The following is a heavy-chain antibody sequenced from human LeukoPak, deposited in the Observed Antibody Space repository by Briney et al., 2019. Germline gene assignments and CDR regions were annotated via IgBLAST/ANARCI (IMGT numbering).Heavy chain of an antibody. CDR1: GGSISFYY. V-gene: IGHV4-59*08. D-gene: IGHD3-22*01. CDR2: IYYSGST. Sequence: SDTLSLTCTVSGGSISFYYWSWMRQPPGKGLEWIGYIYYSGSTNYNPSPKSPVTISVATSKNQFSLKLSSGTGTDTAVYYCARHSKYYYDSSGSYVGYFQHWGQGTLVTVSS. J-gene: IGHJ1*01. CDR3: ARHSKYYYDSSGSYVGYFQH.